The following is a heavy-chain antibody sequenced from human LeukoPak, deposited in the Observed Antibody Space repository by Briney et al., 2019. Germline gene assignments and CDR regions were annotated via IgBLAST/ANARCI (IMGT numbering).Heavy chain of an antibody. D-gene: IGHD4-17*01. V-gene: IGHV1-69*04. CDR3: ARDRVAVTLSYFDY. CDR1: GGTFISYA. Sequence: SVKVSCKASGGTFISYAINWVRQAPGQGLEWMGRIIPILGIANYAQKFQGRVTITADKSTSTAYMELSSLRSEDTAVYYYARDRVAVTLSYFDYWGQGTLVTVSS. CDR2: IIPILGIA. J-gene: IGHJ4*02.